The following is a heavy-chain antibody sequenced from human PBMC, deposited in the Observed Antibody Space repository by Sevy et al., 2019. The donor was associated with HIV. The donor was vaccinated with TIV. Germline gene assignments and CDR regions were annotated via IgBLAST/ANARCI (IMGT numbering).Heavy chain of an antibody. J-gene: IGHJ4*02. D-gene: IGHD2-21*01. CDR2: IYPDDSDT. CDR1: GYSFTTYW. Sequence: GESLKISCEGSGYSFTTYWIGWVRQMPGKGLEWMGVIYPDDSDTRHNPSFPGQVTISADKSINTAYLEWSSLKASDTAIYYCARLEQRHCNGAHCYPFDYWGQGTLVTVSS. CDR3: ARLEQRHCNGAHCYPFDY. V-gene: IGHV5-51*01.